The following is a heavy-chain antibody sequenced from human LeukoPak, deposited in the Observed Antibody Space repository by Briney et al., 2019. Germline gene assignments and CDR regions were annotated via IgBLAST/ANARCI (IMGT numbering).Heavy chain of an antibody. CDR3: ARADYDILTGMGY. V-gene: IGHV4-4*02. D-gene: IGHD3-9*01. J-gene: IGHJ4*02. Sequence: SGTLSLTCAVSGGSTSSSNWWSWVRQPPGKGLEWIGEIYHSGSTNYNPSLKSRVTISVDKSKNQFSLKLSSVTAADTAVYYCARADYDILTGMGYWGQGTLVTVSS. CDR1: GGSTSSSNW. CDR2: IYHSGST.